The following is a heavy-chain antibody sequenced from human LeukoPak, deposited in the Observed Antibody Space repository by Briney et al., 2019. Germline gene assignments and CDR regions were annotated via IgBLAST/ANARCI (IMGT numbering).Heavy chain of an antibody. Sequence: GGSLRLSCAASGFTFSSYEMNWVRQAPGKGLEWVSYISSSGSTIYYADSVKGRFTISRDNAKNSLYLQMNSLRAEDTAVYYCAYGSGREGYMDVWGKGTTVTVSS. CDR1: GFTFSSYE. CDR2: ISSSGSTI. CDR3: AYGSGREGYMDV. D-gene: IGHD3-10*01. V-gene: IGHV3-48*03. J-gene: IGHJ6*03.